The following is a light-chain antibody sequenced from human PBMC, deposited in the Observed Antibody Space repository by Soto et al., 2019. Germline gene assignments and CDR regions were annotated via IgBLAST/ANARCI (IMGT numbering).Light chain of an antibody. CDR2: GAS. V-gene: IGKV3-20*01. J-gene: IGKJ1*01. CDR3: QQYGSSPQT. CDR1: QSVSSSY. Sequence: VFTRSRGTLTLSPGERATLSCRASQSVSSSYLAWYQQKPGQAPRLLIYGASSRATGIPDRFSGSGSGTDFTLTISRLEPEDFAVYYCQQYGSSPQTFGQGTKVDIK.